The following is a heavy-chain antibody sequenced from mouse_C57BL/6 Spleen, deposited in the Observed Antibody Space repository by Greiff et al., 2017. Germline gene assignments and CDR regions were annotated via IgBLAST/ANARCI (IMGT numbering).Heavy chain of an antibody. D-gene: IGHD2-2*01. Sequence: VQLQQSGAELVRPGASVKLSCTASGFNIKDDYMHWVKQRPEQGLEWIGWIDPENGDTKYASKFQGKATITADTSSNTAYLQLSSLTSEDTADYCCTKGYDGNAMDYWGQGTSVTVSS. CDR3: TKGYDGNAMDY. J-gene: IGHJ4*01. CDR2: IDPENGDT. CDR1: GFNIKDDY. V-gene: IGHV14-4*01.